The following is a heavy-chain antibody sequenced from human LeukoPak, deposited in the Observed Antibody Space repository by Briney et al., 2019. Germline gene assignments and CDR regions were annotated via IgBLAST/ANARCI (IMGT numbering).Heavy chain of an antibody. Sequence: TETLSLTCTVSGGSISSYYWSWIRQPAGKGLEWIGRIYTSGSTNYNPSLKSRVTMSVDTSKNQFSLKLSSVTAADTAVYYCARDGTIVGATTYAFDIWGQGTMVTVSS. D-gene: IGHD1-26*01. V-gene: IGHV4-4*07. CDR1: GGSISSYY. J-gene: IGHJ3*02. CDR2: IYTSGST. CDR3: ARDGTIVGATTYAFDI.